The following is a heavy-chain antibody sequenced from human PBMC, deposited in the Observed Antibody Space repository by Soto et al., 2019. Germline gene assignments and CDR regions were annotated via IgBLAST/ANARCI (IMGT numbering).Heavy chain of an antibody. CDR3: ARIEGSASLEGD. CDR2: VSPNNGAT. J-gene: IGHJ4*02. Sequence: ASVKVSCKTSGYNFIAYYVHWVRQAPGQGLEWMGYVSPNNGATIYAQKFQGRVTLTRDTSISTAYMDLTRLTSDDTAIYYCARIEGSASLEGDWGKGTQVTV. V-gene: IGHV1-2*02. D-gene: IGHD3-16*01. CDR1: GYNFIAYY.